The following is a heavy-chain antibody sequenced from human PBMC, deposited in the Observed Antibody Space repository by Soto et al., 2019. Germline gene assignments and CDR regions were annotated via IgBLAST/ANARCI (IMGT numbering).Heavy chain of an antibody. CDR2: MYNTGST. CDR1: GGSISGYY. CDR3: ARDLWGYCGTDCYPLDV. V-gene: IGHV4-59*01. J-gene: IGHJ6*02. D-gene: IGHD2-21*02. Sequence: QVQLQESGPGLVKPSETLSLTCTVSGGSISGYYWSWIRQPPGKGLEWIGYMYNTGSTVYNPSFKRRVPISVDTSTDQFSLKLNSVTAADTAVYYFARDLWGYCGTDCYPLDVWGQGTTVTVSS.